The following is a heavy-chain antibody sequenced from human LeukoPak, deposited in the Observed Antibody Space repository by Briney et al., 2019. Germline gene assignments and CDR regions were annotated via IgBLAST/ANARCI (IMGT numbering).Heavy chain of an antibody. Sequence: PGGSLRLSCAASGFTFSNYDMSWVRQAPGKGLEWVSSISTTSDYIYYAGSVKGRFTVSRDNAKNSLFLQMNSLRAEDTAVYYCARGVGVTIRTSNFDYWGQGTLVTAPS. CDR3: ARGVGVTIRTSNFDY. V-gene: IGHV3-21*01. D-gene: IGHD1-26*01. CDR1: GFTFSNYD. CDR2: ISTTSDYI. J-gene: IGHJ4*02.